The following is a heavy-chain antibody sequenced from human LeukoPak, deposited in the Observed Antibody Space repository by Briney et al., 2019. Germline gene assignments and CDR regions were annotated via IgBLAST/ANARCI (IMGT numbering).Heavy chain of an antibody. D-gene: IGHD3-22*01. CDR2: LSYDGSTK. J-gene: IGHJ4*02. Sequence: PGGSLRLSSAASGCTFSSYAMHWVRQAPGNGLGRAAILSYDGSTKYYADSVKGRFTISRDTSKNTHQLQMNRMRAEDTAVYYCARELGPTPYYYDSSGPISPAGYWGQGTLVTVSS. CDR3: ARELGPTPYYYDSSGPISPAGY. CDR1: GCTFSSYA. V-gene: IGHV3-30-3*01.